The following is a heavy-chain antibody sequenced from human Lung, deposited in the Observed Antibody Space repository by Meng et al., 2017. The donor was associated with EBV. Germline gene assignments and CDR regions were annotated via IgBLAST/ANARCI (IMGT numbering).Heavy chain of an antibody. CDR2: ISAYNGNT. Sequence: VQAVRSGADGKKPGASVNVSFKACCYIFNNYVVSWVRQAPGQGPECMGWISAYNGNTNYAQNFQGRFTMNTDTSTSTAHMELRSLSSDDTAVYYCARDLPGGTKGTWLDLWGQGTLVTVSS. J-gene: IGHJ5*02. D-gene: IGHD1-14*01. CDR3: ARDLPGGTKGTWLDL. V-gene: IGHV1-18*01. CDR1: CYIFNNYV.